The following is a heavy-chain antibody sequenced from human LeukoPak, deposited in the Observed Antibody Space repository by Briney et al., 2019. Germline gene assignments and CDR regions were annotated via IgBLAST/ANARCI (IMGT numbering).Heavy chain of an antibody. V-gene: IGHV3-21*01. D-gene: IGHD3-10*01. Sequence: PGGFLRLSCAASGFTFSSYSMNWVRQAPGKGLEWASAISSSSSYIYYADSVKGRFTISRDNAKNSLYLQMNSLRAEDTAVYYCARAPPYYGSGTRPYYYGMDVWGQGTTVTVSS. CDR3: ARAPPYYGSGTRPYYYGMDV. J-gene: IGHJ6*02. CDR2: ISSSSSYI. CDR1: GFTFSSYS.